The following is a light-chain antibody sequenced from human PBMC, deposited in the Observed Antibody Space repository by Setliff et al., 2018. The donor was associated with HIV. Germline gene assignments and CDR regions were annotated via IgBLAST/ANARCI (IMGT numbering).Light chain of an antibody. Sequence: QSVLTQPASVPGSPGQSITISCTGTSSDVGSFNLVSWHQQFPGKAPKLMIYEVTKRPSGVSNRFSGSKSGNTASLTISGLQAEDEADYYCCSYASGGTYVFGTGTKVTVL. CDR1: SSDVGSFNL. CDR3: CSYASGGTYV. CDR2: EVT. J-gene: IGLJ1*01. V-gene: IGLV2-23*02.